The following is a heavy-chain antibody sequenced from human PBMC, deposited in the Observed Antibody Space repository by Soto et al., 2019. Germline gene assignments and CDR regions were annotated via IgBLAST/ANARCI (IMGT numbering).Heavy chain of an antibody. V-gene: IGHV3-7*01. D-gene: IGHD5-12*01. CDR2: IKQDGSGK. Sequence: GGSLRLSCAASGFSFSSYWMSWVRQAPGKGLEWVANIKQDGSGKYYVESVKGRFTISRDNAKNSLNLQMNSLRAEDTAVYYCARLYSGYDYYYYYYMDVWGKGTTVTVSS. J-gene: IGHJ6*03. CDR3: ARLYSGYDYYYYYYMDV. CDR1: GFSFSSYW.